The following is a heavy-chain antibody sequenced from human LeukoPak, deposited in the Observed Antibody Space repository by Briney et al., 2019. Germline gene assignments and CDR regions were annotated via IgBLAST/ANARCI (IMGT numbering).Heavy chain of an antibody. CDR3: ARDPKTGSPYYFDY. V-gene: IGHV3-30*04. Sequence: PGTSLRLSCAPSGFTFNNYPMHWVRQAPGKGPEWVAVIGYDGRCKFHSDSVKGGFTISRDDSKNTLYLQMNSLRPEDTALYYCARDPKTGSPYYFDYWGQGTLVTVST. CDR1: GFTFNNYP. CDR2: IGYDGRCK. D-gene: IGHD3-10*01. J-gene: IGHJ4*02.